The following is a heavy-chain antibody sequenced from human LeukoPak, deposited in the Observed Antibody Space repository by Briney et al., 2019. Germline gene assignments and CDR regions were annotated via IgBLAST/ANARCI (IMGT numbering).Heavy chain of an antibody. CDR3: ARVALSITIFGVVITEGAFDI. D-gene: IGHD3-3*01. Sequence: PSETLSLTCTVSGGSISSYYWSWIRQPPGKGLEWIGYIYYSGSTNYNPSLKSRVTISVDTSKNQFSLKLSSVTAADTAVYYWARVALSITIFGVVITEGAFDIWGQGTMVTVSS. J-gene: IGHJ3*02. CDR2: IYYSGST. CDR1: GGSISSYY. V-gene: IGHV4-59*01.